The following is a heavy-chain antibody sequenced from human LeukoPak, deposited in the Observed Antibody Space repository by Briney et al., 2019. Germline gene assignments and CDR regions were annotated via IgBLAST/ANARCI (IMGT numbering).Heavy chain of an antibody. D-gene: IGHD4/OR15-4a*01. CDR2: ISYDGSNK. J-gene: IGHJ6*02. CDR1: GFTFSSYG. Sequence: PGGSLRLSCAASGFTFSSYGMHWVRQAPGKGLEWVAVISYDGSNKYYADSVKGRFTISRDNSKNTLYLQMNSPRAEDTAVYYCAKSVGYGTNYYYYGMDVWGQGTTVTVSS. V-gene: IGHV3-30*18. CDR3: AKSVGYGTNYYYYGMDV.